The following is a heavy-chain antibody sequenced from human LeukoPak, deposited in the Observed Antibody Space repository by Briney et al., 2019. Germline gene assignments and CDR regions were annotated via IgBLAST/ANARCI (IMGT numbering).Heavy chain of an antibody. D-gene: IGHD3-3*01. Sequence: ETLSLTCAVYGGSFSGYYWSWIRQPPGKGLEWVSAISGSGGSTYYADSVKGRFTISRDNSKNTLYLQMNSLRAEDTAVYYCAKVVPYYDFWSGYSWGWFDPWGQGTLVTVSS. V-gene: IGHV3-23*01. CDR1: GGSFSGYY. J-gene: IGHJ5*02. CDR2: ISGSGGST. CDR3: AKVVPYYDFWSGYSWGWFDP.